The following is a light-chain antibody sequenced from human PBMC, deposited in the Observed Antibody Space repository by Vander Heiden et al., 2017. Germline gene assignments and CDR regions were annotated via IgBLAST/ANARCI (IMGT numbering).Light chain of an antibody. V-gene: IGLV1-44*01. CDR1: SSNIGSHT. Sequence: QSVLTQPPSASGTPGQRVSISCSGRSSNIGSHTVNWYQQYPGAAPKLLIYLDHQRPSGVADRVSGSKAGTSASLAISGLQYEDEADYYCAVRDDNLRAVVFGGGTKLTVL. J-gene: IGLJ3*02. CDR3: AVRDDNLRAVV. CDR2: LDH.